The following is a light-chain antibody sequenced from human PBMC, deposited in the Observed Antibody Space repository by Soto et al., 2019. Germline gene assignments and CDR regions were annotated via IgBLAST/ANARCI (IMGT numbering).Light chain of an antibody. CDR1: SSDVGGYNY. CDR3: SSYTSSSTHWV. CDR2: EVS. Sequence: QSALTQPASVSGSPGQSITISCTGTSSDVGGYNYVSWYQQHPGKAPKIMIYEVSNRPSGVPNRFSGSKSGNTASLTISGLQAEDEADYYCSSYTSSSTHWVFGGGTKLTVL. J-gene: IGLJ3*02. V-gene: IGLV2-14*01.